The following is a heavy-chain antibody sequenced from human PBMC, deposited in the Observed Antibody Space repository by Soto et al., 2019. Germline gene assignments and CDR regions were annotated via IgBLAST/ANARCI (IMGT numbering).Heavy chain of an antibody. J-gene: IGHJ4*02. CDR2: ISYDGSNK. D-gene: IGHD6-19*01. CDR3: AREEWLVEDDYFDY. V-gene: IGHV3-30-3*01. CDR1: GFTFSSYA. Sequence: GGSLRLSCAASGFTFSSYAMHWVRQAPGKGLEWVAVISYDGSNKYYADSVKGRFTISRDNSKNTLYLQMNSLRAEDTAVYYCAREEWLVEDDYFDYWGQGTLVTVSS.